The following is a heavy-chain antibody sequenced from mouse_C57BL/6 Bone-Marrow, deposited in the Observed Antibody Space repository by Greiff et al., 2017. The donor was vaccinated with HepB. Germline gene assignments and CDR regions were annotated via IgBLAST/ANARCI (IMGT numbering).Heavy chain of an antibody. CDR2: IRSKSNNYAT. CDR1: GFSFNTYA. CDR3: VLLFYAMDY. J-gene: IGHJ4*01. V-gene: IGHV10-1*01. Sequence: EVQVVESGGGLVQPKGSLKLSCAASGFSFNTYAMNWVRQAPGKGLEWVARIRSKSNNYATYYADSVKDRFTISRDDSESMLYLQMNNLKTEDTAMYYCVLLFYAMDYWGQGTSVTVSS. D-gene: IGHD1-1*01.